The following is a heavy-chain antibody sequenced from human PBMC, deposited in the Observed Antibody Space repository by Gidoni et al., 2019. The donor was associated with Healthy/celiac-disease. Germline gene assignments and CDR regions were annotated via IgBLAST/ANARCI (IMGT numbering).Heavy chain of an antibody. CDR2: NNHSGST. D-gene: IGHD3-3*01. Sequence: DGLEWIGENNHSGSTNYNPSLKSRVTISVDTSKNQFSLKLSSVTAADTAVYYCARGKGKYDFWSGYYHFHWFDPWGQGTLVTVSS. J-gene: IGHJ5*02. CDR3: ARGKGKYDFWSGYYHFHWFDP. V-gene: IGHV4-34*01.